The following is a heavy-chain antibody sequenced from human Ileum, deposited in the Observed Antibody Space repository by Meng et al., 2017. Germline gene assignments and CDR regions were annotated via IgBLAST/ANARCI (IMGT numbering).Heavy chain of an antibody. CDR1: GFTFKFYG. V-gene: IGHV3-30*02. D-gene: IGHD1-1*01. Sequence: QGQLEGSGGGVVQPGRFLRLSCAASGFTFKFYGMHWVRQAPGKGLEWVAFIHNDENAPFYADSVKGRFTISRDNSKNTLYLQLNSLRAEDTAVYYCATDGPDHDIDNWGRGTLVTVSS. J-gene: IGHJ4*02. CDR3: ATDGPDHDIDN. CDR2: IHNDENAP.